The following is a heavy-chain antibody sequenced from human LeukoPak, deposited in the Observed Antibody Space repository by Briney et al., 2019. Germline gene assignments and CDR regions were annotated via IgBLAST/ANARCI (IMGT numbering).Heavy chain of an antibody. Sequence: GGSLRLSCAASGFTFSSYAMSWVRQAPGKGLEWVSAISGSGGSTYYADSVKGRFTISRDNSKNTLYLQMNSLRAEDTAVCYCAKLQIVVVYYFDYWGQGTLVTVSS. CDR2: ISGSGGST. J-gene: IGHJ4*02. V-gene: IGHV3-23*01. CDR3: AKLQIVVVYYFDY. D-gene: IGHD2-15*01. CDR1: GFTFSSYA.